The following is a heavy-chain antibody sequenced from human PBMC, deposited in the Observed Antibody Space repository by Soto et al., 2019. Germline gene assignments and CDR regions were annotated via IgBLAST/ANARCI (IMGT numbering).Heavy chain of an antibody. V-gene: IGHV4-4*02. CDR3: ASLPATSDFDY. D-gene: IGHD2-2*01. J-gene: IGHJ4*02. Sequence: AETLSLTCAVSCGSISSSKWWSWVRQPPGKGLGWIGEIYHSGSTNYNPSLKSRVTISVDKSKNQFSLKLSSVTAADTAVYYCASLPATSDFDYWGQGTLVTVSS. CDR2: IYHSGST. CDR1: CGSISSSKW.